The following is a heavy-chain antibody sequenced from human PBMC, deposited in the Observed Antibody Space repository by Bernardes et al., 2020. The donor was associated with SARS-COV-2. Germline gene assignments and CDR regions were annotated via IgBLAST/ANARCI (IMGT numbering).Heavy chain of an antibody. CDR3: ARQIDSWHFVVVVSVPRGEPFYFES. J-gene: IGHJ4*02. CDR1: GDSMSSRRYY. CDR2: ISYSGST. D-gene: IGHD2-21*01. V-gene: IGHV4-39*01. Sequence: ETLSLTCTVSGDSMSSRRYYWGWIRQPPGKGLEWIGSISYSGSTNYNPSLKGRVSISVDTSKQQFSLKLSCVTAADTAAYFCARQIDSWHFVVVVSVPRGEPFYFESWGQGALITVSS.